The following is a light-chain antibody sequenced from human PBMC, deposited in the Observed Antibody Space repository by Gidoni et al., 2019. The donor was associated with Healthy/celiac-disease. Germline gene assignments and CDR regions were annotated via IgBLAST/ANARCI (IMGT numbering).Light chain of an antibody. CDR1: QSISSY. Sequence: IHLTQSPSSLSASVGDRVTITCRASQSISSYLNWYQQKPGKAPKLLTYAASSLQSGVPSRFSGSGSGTDFTLTISSLQPEDFATYYCQQSYSTPWTFGQGTKVEIK. V-gene: IGKV1-39*01. J-gene: IGKJ1*01. CDR3: QQSYSTPWT. CDR2: AAS.